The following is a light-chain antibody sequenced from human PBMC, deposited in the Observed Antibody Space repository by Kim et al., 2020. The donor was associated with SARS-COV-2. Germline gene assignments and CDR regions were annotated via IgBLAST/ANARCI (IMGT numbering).Light chain of an antibody. CDR2: AAS. V-gene: IGKV1-17*01. CDR1: QDIRSD. CDR3: LQHNAYPRT. Sequence: ESVGDTVTITCQASQDIRSDLGWFQQKPEKAPQRLIYAASTLQSGVPPRFSGSGSGREFTLTISSLQPEDFGTYYCLQHNAYPRTFGQGTKVDIK. J-gene: IGKJ1*01.